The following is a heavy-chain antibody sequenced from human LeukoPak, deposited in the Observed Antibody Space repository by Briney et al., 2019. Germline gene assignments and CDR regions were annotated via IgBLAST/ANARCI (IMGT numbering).Heavy chain of an antibody. Sequence: GGSLRLSCAASGFTFDEYAMHWVRQPPGKGLEWVSGISWNSYDIGYADSVKSRFTISRDNAKNSLYLQMNSLRAEDMALYYCAKGVGTSYHYHMDVWGKGTTVIVSS. V-gene: IGHV3-9*03. J-gene: IGHJ6*03. D-gene: IGHD1-26*01. CDR2: ISWNSYDI. CDR1: GFTFDEYA. CDR3: AKGVGTSYHYHMDV.